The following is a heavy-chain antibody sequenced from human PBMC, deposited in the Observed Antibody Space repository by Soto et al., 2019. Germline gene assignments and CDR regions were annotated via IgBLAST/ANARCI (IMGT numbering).Heavy chain of an antibody. CDR3: ATDRGIWSGYXYYYYGMDV. Sequence: ASVKVSCKVSGYTLTELSMHWVRQAPGKGLEWMGGFDPEDGETIYAQKFQGRVTMTEDTSTDTAYMELSSLRSEDTAVYYCATDRGIWSGYXYYYYGMDVWGQGTTVTVSS. D-gene: IGHD3-3*01. CDR2: FDPEDGET. CDR1: GYTLTELS. V-gene: IGHV1-24*01. J-gene: IGHJ6*02.